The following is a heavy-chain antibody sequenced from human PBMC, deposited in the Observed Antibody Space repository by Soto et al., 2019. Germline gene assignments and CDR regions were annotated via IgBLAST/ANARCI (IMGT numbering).Heavy chain of an antibody. CDR1: GFTFSDYY. CDR2: ISSSSSYT. CDR3: ARDSGSGSYSFDY. V-gene: IGHV3-11*06. Sequence: GGSLRLSCAASGFTFSDYYMSWIRQAPGKGLEWVSYISSSSSYTNYADSVKGRFTISRDNAKNSLYLQMNSLRAEDTAVYYCARDSGSGSYSFDYWGQGTLVTVSS. D-gene: IGHD3-10*01. J-gene: IGHJ4*02.